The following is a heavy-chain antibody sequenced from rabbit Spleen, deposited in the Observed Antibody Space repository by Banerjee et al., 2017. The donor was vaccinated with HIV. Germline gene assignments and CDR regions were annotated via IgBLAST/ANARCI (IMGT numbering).Heavy chain of an antibody. CDR3: ARAGVTDSGATRDFNL. CDR1: GFSLSSNA. D-gene: IGHD1-1*01. CDR2: IYTGSGST. Sequence: QSLEESGGDLVKPGASLTLTCTASGFSLSSNAMCWVRQAPGKGLEWIGCIYTGSGSTYYASWAKGRFTISKTSSTTVTLQMTSLTVADTATYFCARAGVTDSGATRDFNLWGPGTLVTVS. V-gene: IGHV1S40*01. J-gene: IGHJ4*01.